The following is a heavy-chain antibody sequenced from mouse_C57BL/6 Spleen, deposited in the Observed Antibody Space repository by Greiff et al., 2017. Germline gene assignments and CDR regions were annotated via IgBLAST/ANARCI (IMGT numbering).Heavy chain of an antibody. CDR3: ARKMDGSNYYAMDY. CDR2: IWSGGST. V-gene: IGHV2-2*01. D-gene: IGHD1-1*01. CDR1: GFSLTSYG. J-gene: IGHJ4*01. Sequence: VKLQESGPGLVQPSQSLSITCTVSGFSLTSYGVHWVRQSPGKGLEWLGVIWSGGSTDYNAAFISRLSISKDNSKSQVFFKMNSLQADDTAIYYCARKMDGSNYYAMDYWGQGTSVTVSS.